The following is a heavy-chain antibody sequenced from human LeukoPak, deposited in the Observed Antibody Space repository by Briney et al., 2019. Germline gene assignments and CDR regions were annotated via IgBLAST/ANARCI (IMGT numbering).Heavy chain of an antibody. CDR3: EKGKRRDPYVFDI. Sequence: PGGSLRLSCAASGFTFDDYTMHWVRQAPGKGLEWVSLISWDGGSTYYADSVKGRFTISRDNSKNSLYLQMNSLRTEDTALYYCEKGKRRDPYVFDIGAKGKRAPV. J-gene: IGHJ3*02. CDR1: GFTFDDYT. CDR2: ISWDGGST. V-gene: IGHV3-43*01.